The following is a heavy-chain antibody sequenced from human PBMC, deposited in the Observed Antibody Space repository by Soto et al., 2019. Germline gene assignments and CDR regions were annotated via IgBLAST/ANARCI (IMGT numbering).Heavy chain of an antibody. CDR1: GFTFSDYY. V-gene: IGHV3-7*01. J-gene: IGHJ3*02. CDR2: IKEDGREK. D-gene: IGHD6-19*01. Sequence: PGGSLRLSCAASGFTFSDYYMNWIRQAPGKGLEWVANIKEDGREKYYVDSVKGRFTISRDNAKKSLYLQMNSLRAEDTAVYYCAKSLGWRDAFDIWGQGTMATVSS. CDR3: AKSLGWRDAFDI.